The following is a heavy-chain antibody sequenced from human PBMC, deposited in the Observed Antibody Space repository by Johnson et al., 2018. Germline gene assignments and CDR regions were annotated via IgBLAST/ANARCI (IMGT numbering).Heavy chain of an antibody. CDR1: GGSINFYY. D-gene: IGHD5-12*01. CDR2: IYYTGNT. Sequence: QVQLQEWGPGLVEPSEPLSLTCTVSGGSINFYYWSWIRQPPGKGLEYIGYIYYTGNTNYSPSLTSRVTISVDTSKNQFSLNLSSVTAADTAVYYCARGLYSSYFYFDYWGQGTLVTVSS. CDR3: ARGLYSSYFYFDY. V-gene: IGHV4-59*12. J-gene: IGHJ4*02.